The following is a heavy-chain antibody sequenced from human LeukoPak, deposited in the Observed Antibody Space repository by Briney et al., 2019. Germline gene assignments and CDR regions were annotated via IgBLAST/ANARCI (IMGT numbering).Heavy chain of an antibody. CDR2: IYYSGST. Sequence: SETLSLTCTVSGGSISSYYWSWIRQPPGKGLEWIGYIYYSGSTNYNPSLKSRVTISVDTSKNQFSLKLSSVTATDTAVYYCARGLGPDFDYWGQGTLVTVSS. CDR1: GGSISSYY. CDR3: ARGLGPDFDY. V-gene: IGHV4-59*01. J-gene: IGHJ4*02.